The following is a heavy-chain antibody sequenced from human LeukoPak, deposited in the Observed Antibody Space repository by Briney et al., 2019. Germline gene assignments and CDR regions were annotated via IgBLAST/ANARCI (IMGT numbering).Heavy chain of an antibody. CDR2: INHSGST. D-gene: IGHD1-1*01. CDR3: ARTGRFLQRFDP. CDR1: GGSFSGYY. J-gene: IGHJ5*02. Sequence: SETLSLTCAVYGGSFSGYYWSWIRQPPGKGLEWIGEINHSGSTNYNPSLKSRVTISVDTSKNQFSLKLSSVTAADTAVYYCARTGRFLQRFDPWGQGTLVTVSS. V-gene: IGHV4-34*01.